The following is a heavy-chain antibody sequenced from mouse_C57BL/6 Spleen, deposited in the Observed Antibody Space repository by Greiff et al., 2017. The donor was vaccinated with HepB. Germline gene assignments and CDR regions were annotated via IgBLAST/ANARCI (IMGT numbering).Heavy chain of an antibody. CDR1: GYTFTSYW. Sequence: QVQLQHPGAELVKPGASVKLSCKASGYTFTSYWMHWVKQRPGRGLEWIGRIDPNSGGTKYNEKFKSKATLTVDKPSSTAYMQLSSLTSEDSAVYYCASRGPTAQATQGNAMDYWGQGTSVTVSS. CDR3: ASRGPTAQATQGNAMDY. CDR2: IDPNSGGT. J-gene: IGHJ4*01. V-gene: IGHV1-72*01. D-gene: IGHD3-2*02.